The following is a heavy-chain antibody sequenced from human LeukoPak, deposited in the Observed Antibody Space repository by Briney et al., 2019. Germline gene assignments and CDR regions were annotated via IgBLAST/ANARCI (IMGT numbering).Heavy chain of an antibody. J-gene: IGHJ4*02. CDR2: IYYSGNT. V-gene: IGHV4-39*01. CDR1: GCSISTSAYY. CDR3: ARQPAPTHSHFDY. Sequence: PSETLSLTCIVCGCSISTSAYYWGWIPQPPGEWLQWIGSIYYSGNTYYHSALKSRVTISVDTPTSQFSLRLSSGTTADTAVYYCARQPAPTHSHFDYWGQGTLVTVSS.